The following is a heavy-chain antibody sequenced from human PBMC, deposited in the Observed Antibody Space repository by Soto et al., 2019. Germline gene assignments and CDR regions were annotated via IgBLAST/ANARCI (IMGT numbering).Heavy chain of an antibody. CDR1: GYSFISYW. Sequence: PGESLKIPCKASGYSFISYWIGGVRQTPGKGLEWMGIIYPDDSDTRYSPSFQGQVTISADESISTAYLQWSNLKASDTAIYYCARQMIIGYSSAFSYMDVWGKGTTVTVSS. V-gene: IGHV5-51*01. J-gene: IGHJ6*03. CDR2: IYPDDSDT. CDR3: ARQMIIGYSSAFSYMDV. D-gene: IGHD2-15*01.